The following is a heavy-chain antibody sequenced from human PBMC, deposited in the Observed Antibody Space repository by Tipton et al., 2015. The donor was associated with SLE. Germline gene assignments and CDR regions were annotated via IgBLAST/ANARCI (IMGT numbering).Heavy chain of an antibody. CDR3: ARSAIFGVIMGGYFDY. V-gene: IGHV4-4*07. CDR2: IYPTGNT. J-gene: IGHJ4*02. D-gene: IGHD3-3*01. CDR1: GGSISSYY. Sequence: TLSLTCTVSGGSISSYYWSWIRQPAGKGLEWIGRIYPTGNTNYNPSLKSRVTISVDTSKNQFSLKVSSVAAADTAVYYCARSAIFGVIMGGYFDYWGQGTLVTVSS.